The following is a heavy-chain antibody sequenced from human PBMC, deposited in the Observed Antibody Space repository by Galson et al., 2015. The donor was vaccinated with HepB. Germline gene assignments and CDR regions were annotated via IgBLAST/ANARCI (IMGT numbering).Heavy chain of an antibody. V-gene: IGHV3-48*03. CDR2: ISSSGSTI. CDR3: ARDRGGSSWYFSAPDY. Sequence: ALRLSCAASGFTFSSYEMNWVRQAPGKGLEWVSYISSSGSTIYYADSVKGRFTISRDNAKNSLYLQMNSLRAEDTAVYYCARDRGGSSWYFSAPDYWGQGTLVTVSS. CDR1: GFTFSSYE. D-gene: IGHD6-13*01. J-gene: IGHJ4*02.